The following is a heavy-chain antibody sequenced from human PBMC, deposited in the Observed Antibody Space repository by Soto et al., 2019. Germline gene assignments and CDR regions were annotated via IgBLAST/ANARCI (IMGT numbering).Heavy chain of an antibody. J-gene: IGHJ6*02. Sequence: PGGSLRLSCAASGLTFSSYEMNWVRQAPGKGLEWVSYISSSGSTIYYADSVKGRFTISRDNAKNSLYLQMNSLRAEDTAVYYCARDQRITIFGVVQSYYGMDVWGQGTTVTVSS. D-gene: IGHD3-3*01. V-gene: IGHV3-48*03. CDR3: ARDQRITIFGVVQSYYGMDV. CDR2: ISSSGSTI. CDR1: GLTFSSYE.